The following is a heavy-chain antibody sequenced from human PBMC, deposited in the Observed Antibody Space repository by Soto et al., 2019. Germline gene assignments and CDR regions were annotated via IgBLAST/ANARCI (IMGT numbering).Heavy chain of an antibody. CDR3: ARESPRKYCSGGSCYSSHYYYGMDV. Sequence: EVQLVESGGGLVQPGGSLRLSCAASGFTVSSNYMSWVRQAPGKGLEWVSVIYSGGSTYYADSVKGRFTISRDNSKNTLYLQMNSLRAEDTAVYYCARESPRKYCSGGSCYSSHYYYGMDVWGQGTTVTVSS. CDR2: IYSGGST. CDR1: GFTVSSNY. J-gene: IGHJ6*02. D-gene: IGHD2-15*01. V-gene: IGHV3-66*01.